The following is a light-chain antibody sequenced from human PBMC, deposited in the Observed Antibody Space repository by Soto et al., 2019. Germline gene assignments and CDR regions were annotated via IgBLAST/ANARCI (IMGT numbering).Light chain of an antibody. J-gene: IGKJ5*01. CDR3: QQLETYPLT. CDR1: QGISSA. CDR2: DVF. Sequence: AIQVTQSPSSLSASVGDTVNITCRASQGISSAFAWYQQKPGKVPRLLIYDVFNLQSGVPSRFSGSGSGTDFTLTISRLQPEDFATYYCQQLETYPLTFGQGTRLEVK. V-gene: IGKV1-13*02.